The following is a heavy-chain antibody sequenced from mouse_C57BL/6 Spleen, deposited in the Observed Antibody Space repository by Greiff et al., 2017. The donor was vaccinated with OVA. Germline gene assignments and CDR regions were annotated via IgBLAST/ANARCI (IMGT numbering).Heavy chain of an antibody. D-gene: IGHD1-1*01. CDR1: GYAFSSYW. Sequence: QVQLQQSGAELVKPGASVKFSCKASGYAFSSYWMNWVKQRPGKGLEWIGQIYPGDGDTNYTGKFTGKATLTAAKSSSTADMQLRSRTSEDSAVYFCASLPTGPRPIWDFDVWGTGTTVTVSS. J-gene: IGHJ1*03. CDR2: IYPGDGDT. CDR3: ASLPTGPRPIWDFDV. V-gene: IGHV1-80*01.